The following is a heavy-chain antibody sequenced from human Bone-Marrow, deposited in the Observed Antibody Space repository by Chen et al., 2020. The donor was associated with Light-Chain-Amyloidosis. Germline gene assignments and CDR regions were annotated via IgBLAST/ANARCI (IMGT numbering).Heavy chain of an antibody. D-gene: IGHD5-12*01. CDR1: GYTFPNYW. CDR3: ARRRDGYSFDY. CDR2: IYPDHYDA. J-gene: IGHJ4*02. V-gene: IGHV5-51*01. Sequence: EVQLEQSGPEVKKPGESLKISCKGSGYTFPNYWIGWVRQMPGKGLEWMGVIYPDHYDARYSPSFEGQVTISADKAITTGYLQWRGLKAADTAMYYCARRRDGYSFDYWGQGTLVTVSS.